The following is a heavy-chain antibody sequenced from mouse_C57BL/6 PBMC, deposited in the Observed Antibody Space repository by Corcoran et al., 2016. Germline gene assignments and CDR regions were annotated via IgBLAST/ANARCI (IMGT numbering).Heavy chain of an antibody. V-gene: IGHV1-18*01. CDR1: GYTFTDYN. CDR2: INPNNGGT. Sequence: EVQLQQSGPELVKPGASVKIPCKASGYTFTDYNMDWVKQSHGKSLEWIGDINPNNGGTIYNQKFKGKATLTVDKSSSTAYMELRSLTSEDTAVYYCARSRDYYGSSYDAMDYWGQGTSVTVSS. D-gene: IGHD1-1*01. CDR3: ARSRDYYGSSYDAMDY. J-gene: IGHJ4*01.